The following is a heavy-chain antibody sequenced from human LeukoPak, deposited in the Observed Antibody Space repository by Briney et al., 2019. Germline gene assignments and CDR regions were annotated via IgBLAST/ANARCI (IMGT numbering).Heavy chain of an antibody. V-gene: IGHV4-39*01. CDR3: ARQHRYTASSDVGDY. CDR2: IYYSGST. CDR1: GGSISTSSNY. Sequence: PSETLSLTCAVSGGSISTSSNYWGWIRQPPGKGLEWIGNIYYSGSTDYNPSLKSRVTISVDTSKNQFSLKLSSVTAADTAVYYCARQHRYTASSDVGDYWGQGTLVTVSS. D-gene: IGHD3-16*02. J-gene: IGHJ4*02.